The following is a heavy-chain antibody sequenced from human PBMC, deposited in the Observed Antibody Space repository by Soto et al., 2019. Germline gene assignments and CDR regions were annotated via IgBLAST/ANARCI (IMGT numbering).Heavy chain of an antibody. V-gene: IGHV1-69*06. D-gene: IGHD1-1*01. CDR1: GGTFSSYA. Sequence: QVQLVQSGAEVKKPGSSVKVSCKASGGTFSSYAISWVRQAPGQGLEWMGGIIPIFGTANYAQKFQGRVTTTADKSTSTAYMELSSLRSEDTAVYYCARAHLGTTWNRRYYYYYGMDVWGQGTTVTVSS. CDR2: IIPIFGTA. J-gene: IGHJ6*02. CDR3: ARAHLGTTWNRRYYYYYGMDV.